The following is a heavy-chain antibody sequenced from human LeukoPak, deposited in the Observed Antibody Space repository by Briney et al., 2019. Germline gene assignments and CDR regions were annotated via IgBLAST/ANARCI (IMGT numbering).Heavy chain of an antibody. CDR1: GGSISSSSYY. CDR3: ARHHGAAYSSSSGYFDY. Sequence: SETLSLTCTVSGGSISSSSYYWGWIRQPPGKGLEWIGSIYYSGSTYYNPSLKSRVTISVDTSKNQFSLKLSSVTAADTAVYYCARHHGAAYSSSSGYFDYWGQGTLVTVSS. J-gene: IGHJ4*02. D-gene: IGHD6-6*01. V-gene: IGHV4-39*01. CDR2: IYYSGST.